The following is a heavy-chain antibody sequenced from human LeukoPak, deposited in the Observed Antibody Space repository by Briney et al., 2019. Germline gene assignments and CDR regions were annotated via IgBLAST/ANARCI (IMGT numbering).Heavy chain of an antibody. J-gene: IGHJ6*03. CDR2: IYYSGST. V-gene: IGHV4-39*07. Sequence: SETLSLTCTVSGGSSSSSSYYWGWIRQPPGKGLEWIGSIYYSGSTYYNPSLKSRVTISVDTSKNQFSLKLSSVTAADTAVYYCARALNYYYMDVWGKGTTVTVSS. CDR1: GGSSSSSSYY. CDR3: ARALNYYYMDV.